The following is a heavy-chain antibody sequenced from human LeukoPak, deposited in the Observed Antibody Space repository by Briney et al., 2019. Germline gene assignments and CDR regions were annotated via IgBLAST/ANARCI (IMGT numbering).Heavy chain of an antibody. Sequence: GGSLRLSCAASGFTFSSYSMNWVRQAPGKGLEWVSSISSSSSYIYYADSVKGRFTISRDNAKNSLYLQMNSLRAEDTAVYYCARDLLIVVVPAQNNPWGQGTLVTVSS. CDR1: GFTFSSYS. CDR3: ARDLLIVVVPAQNNP. J-gene: IGHJ5*02. CDR2: ISSSSSYI. V-gene: IGHV3-21*01. D-gene: IGHD2-2*01.